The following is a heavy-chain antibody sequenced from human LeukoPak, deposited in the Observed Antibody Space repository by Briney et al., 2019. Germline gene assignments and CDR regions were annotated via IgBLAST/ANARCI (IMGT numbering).Heavy chain of an antibody. D-gene: IGHD1-14*01. J-gene: IGHJ6*04. CDR1: GGSFSGYY. CDR2: INHCGST. Sequence: PSETLSLTCAVYGGSFSGYYWRWIRQPPRNGMGWQGEINHCGSTNYNPCLRSRFTISVDTSMDPFSLKLSSVTAAGTAVYYGSRGWPNRARRWLDVWGKGTTVTVSS. V-gene: IGHV4-34*01. CDR3: SRGWPNRARRWLDV.